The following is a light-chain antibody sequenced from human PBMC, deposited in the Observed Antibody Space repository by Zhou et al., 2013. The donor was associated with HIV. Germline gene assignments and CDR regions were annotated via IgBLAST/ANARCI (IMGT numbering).Light chain of an antibody. Sequence: AVRLIQSPSSVSASTGDTVTITCRASHSISNFLVWYQQKSGKAPKVLIYSTSTLQSGVPSRFRGSASGTNFTLTISCLQSEDFGLYFCHQYQSFPLTFGGGTIVE. CDR2: STS. CDR1: HSISNF. CDR3: HQYQSFPLT. V-gene: IGKV1-8*01. J-gene: IGKJ4*01.